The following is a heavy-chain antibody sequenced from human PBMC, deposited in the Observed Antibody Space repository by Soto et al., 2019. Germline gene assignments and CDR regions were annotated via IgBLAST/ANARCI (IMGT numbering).Heavy chain of an antibody. CDR3: ARVPRAYGAYYYFDY. CDR1: GGSFSGYY. J-gene: IGHJ4*02. D-gene: IGHD4-17*01. V-gene: IGHV4-34*01. CDR2: INHSGST. Sequence: SETLSLTCAVYGGSFSGYYWSWIRQPPGKGLEWIGEINHSGSTNYNPSLKSRVTISVDTSKNQFSLKLSSVTAADTAVYYCARVPRAYGAYYYFDYWGQGTLVTVSS.